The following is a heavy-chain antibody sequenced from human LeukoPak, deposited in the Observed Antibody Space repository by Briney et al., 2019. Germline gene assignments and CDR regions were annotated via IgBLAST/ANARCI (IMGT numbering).Heavy chain of an antibody. Sequence: GASVKVSCKASGYTFTSYAMNWVRQAPGQGLEWMGWINTNTGNPTYAQGFTGRFVFSLDTSVSTAYLHISSVKAEDTAVCYCAREGSCSGGSCYYSYWGQGTLVTVSS. V-gene: IGHV7-4-1*02. CDR1: GYTFTSYA. CDR3: AREGSCSGGSCYYSY. CDR2: INTNTGNP. J-gene: IGHJ4*02. D-gene: IGHD2-15*01.